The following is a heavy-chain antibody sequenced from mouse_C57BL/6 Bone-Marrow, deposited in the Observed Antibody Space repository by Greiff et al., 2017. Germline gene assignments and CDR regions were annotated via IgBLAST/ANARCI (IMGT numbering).Heavy chain of an antibody. Sequence: VQLQQSGPELVKPGASVKISCKASGYAFSSSWMNWVKQRPGKGLEWIGRIYPEDGDTNYNGKFKGKATLTADKSSSTAYMQLSSLTSEDSAVYFCASSPITTVVAYYFDYWGQGTTLTVSS. V-gene: IGHV1-82*01. CDR1: GYAFSSSW. D-gene: IGHD1-1*01. CDR3: ASSPITTVVAYYFDY. CDR2: IYPEDGDT. J-gene: IGHJ2*01.